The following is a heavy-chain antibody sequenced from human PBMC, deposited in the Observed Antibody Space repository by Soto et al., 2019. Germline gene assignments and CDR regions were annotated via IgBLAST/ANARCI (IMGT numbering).Heavy chain of an antibody. D-gene: IGHD3-22*01. J-gene: IGHJ4*02. CDR1: GGTFSSYA. CDR3: ARSVSEYRSIVVVTHFDY. CDR2: IIPIFGTA. V-gene: IGHV1-69*05. Sequence: SVKVSCKASGGTFSSYAISWVRQAPGQGLEWMGGIIPIFGTANYAQKFQGRVTITTDESTSTAYMELSSLRSEDTAVYYCARSVSEYRSIVVVTHFDYWGQGTLVTVSS.